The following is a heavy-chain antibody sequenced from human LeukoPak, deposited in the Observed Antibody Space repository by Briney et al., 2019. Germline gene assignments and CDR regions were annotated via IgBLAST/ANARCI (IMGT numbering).Heavy chain of an antibody. D-gene: IGHD3-10*01. CDR1: GFTISTYG. V-gene: IGHV3-23*01. CDR3: AKSVYHSGNY. J-gene: IGHJ4*02. Sequence: GRSLRLSCAASGFTISTYGMSWVRQAPGKGLEWVSSISGGTTYYADSVKGRFTISRDNPKNTVSLQMNSLRAEDTAVYYCAKSVYHSGNYWGQGTLVTVSS. CDR2: ISGGTT.